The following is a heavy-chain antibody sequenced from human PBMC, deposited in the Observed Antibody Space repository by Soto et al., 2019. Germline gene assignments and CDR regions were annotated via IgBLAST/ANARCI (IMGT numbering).Heavy chain of an antibody. Sequence: GGSLRLSCVASGFTFSNYWMDWVRQAPGKGLEWVANIKKDGSDKNYVDSVKGRFTIFRDNAKNSVFIQMNSLRAEDTAVYYCVRDVDGDLDYWGQGTLVTVSS. CDR2: IKKDGSDK. J-gene: IGHJ4*02. D-gene: IGHD3-10*01. CDR1: GFTFSNYW. V-gene: IGHV3-7*03. CDR3: VRDVDGDLDY.